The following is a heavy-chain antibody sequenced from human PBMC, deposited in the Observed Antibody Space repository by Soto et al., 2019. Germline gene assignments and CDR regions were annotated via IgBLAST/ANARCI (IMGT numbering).Heavy chain of an antibody. J-gene: IGHJ4*02. CDR3: AGDSGYDYFDS. V-gene: IGHV4-4*02. CDR1: GGSISSSNW. D-gene: IGHD5-12*01. Sequence: PSETLSLTCAVSGGSISSSNWWSWVRQPPGKGLEWIGEIYHSGSTNYNPSLKSRVTISVDTSKNQFSLKLSSVTAADTAVYYWAGDSGYDYFDSWGQGTLVTVSS. CDR2: IYHSGST.